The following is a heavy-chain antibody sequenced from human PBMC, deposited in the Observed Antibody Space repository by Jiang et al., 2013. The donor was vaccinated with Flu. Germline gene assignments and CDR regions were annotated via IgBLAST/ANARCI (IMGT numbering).Heavy chain of an antibody. Sequence: PGLVKPSETLSLTCTVSGGSISSYYWSWIRQPPGKGLEWIGYIYYSGSTNYNPSLKSRVTISVDTSKNQFSLKLSSVTAADTAVYYCARGGGSSWYGDAFDIWGQGTMVTVSS. CDR2: IYYSGST. CDR1: GGSISSYY. V-gene: IGHV4-59*01. D-gene: IGHD6-13*01. J-gene: IGHJ3*02. CDR3: ARGGGSSWYGDAFDI.